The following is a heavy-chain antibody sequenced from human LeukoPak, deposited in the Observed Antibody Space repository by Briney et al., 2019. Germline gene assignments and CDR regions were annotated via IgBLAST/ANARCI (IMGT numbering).Heavy chain of an antibody. J-gene: IGHJ2*01. CDR3: ARDSRETGPYWYFDL. CDR2: IKQDGSEK. CDR1: GFTFSSYS. D-gene: IGHD7-27*01. Sequence: PGGSLRLSCAASGFTFSSYSMNWVRQAPGKGLEWVANIKQDGSEKYYVDSVKGRFTISRDNAKNSLFLQMNSLRAEDTAVYYCARDSRETGPYWYFDLWGRGTLVTVSS. V-gene: IGHV3-7*01.